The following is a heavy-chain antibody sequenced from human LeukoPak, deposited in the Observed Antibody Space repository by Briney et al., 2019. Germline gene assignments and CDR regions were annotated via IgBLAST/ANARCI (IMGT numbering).Heavy chain of an antibody. J-gene: IGHJ4*02. Sequence: SETLSLTCAVYGGSFSGYYWSWIRQPPGKGLEGIGEINHSGSTNYNPSLKSRGTISVDTSKNQFSLKLSSGTAADTAVYYCARRRVLLWFGELPFDYWGQGTLVTVSS. CDR2: INHSGST. V-gene: IGHV4-34*01. CDR3: ARRRVLLWFGELPFDY. D-gene: IGHD3-10*01. CDR1: GGSFSGYY.